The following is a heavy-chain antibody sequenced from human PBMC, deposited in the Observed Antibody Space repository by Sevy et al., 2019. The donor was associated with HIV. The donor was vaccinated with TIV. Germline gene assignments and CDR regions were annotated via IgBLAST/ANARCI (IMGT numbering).Heavy chain of an antibody. CDR3: TRVRALNYYDTSVSMEYNWFDP. CDR2: MNPNTGNT. J-gene: IGHJ5*02. V-gene: IGHV1-8*02. D-gene: IGHD3-22*01. CDR1: GYTFTSYD. Sequence: GESLKISCKASGYTFTSYDINWVRQATGQGLEWMGWMNPNTGNTGYAQKFQGRVTMTRDTSTSTAYMELRSLGSDDTAIYYCTRVRALNYYDTSVSMEYNWFDPWGQGTLVTVSS.